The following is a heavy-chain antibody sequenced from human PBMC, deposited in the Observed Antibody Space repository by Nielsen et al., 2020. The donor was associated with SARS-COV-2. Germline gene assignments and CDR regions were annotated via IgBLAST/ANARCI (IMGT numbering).Heavy chain of an antibody. V-gene: IGHV6-1*01. Sequence: IRQSPSRGLEWLGRTFYRSKWFNDYAISVKSRITISPDTPKNQFSLQLNSVTPEDTAVYYCSRSSWNDVRDAFDIWGQGAPVTVSS. D-gene: IGHD1-1*01. CDR3: SRSSWNDVRDAFDI. J-gene: IGHJ3*02. CDR2: TFYRSKWFN.